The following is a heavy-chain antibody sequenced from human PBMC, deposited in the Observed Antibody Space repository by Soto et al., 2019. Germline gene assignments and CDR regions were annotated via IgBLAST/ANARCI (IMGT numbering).Heavy chain of an antibody. CDR2: IYYSGST. CDR3: ATGGYSYGYYFDY. CDR1: GGSISSGGYY. V-gene: IGHV4-31*03. Sequence: SETLSLTCTVSGGSISSGGYYWSWIRQHPGKGLEWIGYIYYSGSTYYNPSLKSRVTISVDTSKNQFSLKLSSVTAADTAVYYCATGGYSYGYYFDYWGQGTLVTV. D-gene: IGHD5-18*01. J-gene: IGHJ4*02.